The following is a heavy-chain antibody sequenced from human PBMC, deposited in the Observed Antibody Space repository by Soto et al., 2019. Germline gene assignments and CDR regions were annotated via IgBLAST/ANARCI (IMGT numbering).Heavy chain of an antibody. CDR2: INAGNGNT. CDR3: ARDLSRASYYGMDV. J-gene: IGHJ6*02. CDR1: GYTFTSYA. Sequence: ASVKVSCKASGYTFTSYAMHWVRQAPGQRLEWMGWINAGNGNTKYSQKFQGRVTITRDTSAGTAYMELSSLRSEDTAVYYCARDLSRASYYGMDVRGQGTKVTVSS. V-gene: IGHV1-3*01. D-gene: IGHD3-9*01.